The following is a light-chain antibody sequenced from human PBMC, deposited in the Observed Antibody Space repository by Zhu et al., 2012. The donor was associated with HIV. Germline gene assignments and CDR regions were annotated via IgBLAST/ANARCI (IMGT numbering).Light chain of an antibody. V-gene: IGKV3-20*01. CDR1: QGVSSTY. CDR2: GAS. Sequence: EMVLTQSPGTLSLSPGERASLSCRASQGVSSTYLGWYQQKPGQAPRLLIYGASSRATGIPDRFSGSGSGTDFTLTISRLEPEDFAVYYCHQYANSPLTFGGGTKVEI. J-gene: IGKJ4*01. CDR3: HQYANSPLT.